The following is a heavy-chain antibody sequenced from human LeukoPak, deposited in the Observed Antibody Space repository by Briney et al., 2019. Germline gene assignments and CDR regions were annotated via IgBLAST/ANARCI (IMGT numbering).Heavy chain of an antibody. J-gene: IGHJ3*02. CDR2: INPNSGGT. CDR1: GYTFTGYY. CDR3: ASYGDLGAFDI. V-gene: IGHV1-2*02. D-gene: IGHD4-17*01. Sequence: ASVKVSCKASGYTFTGYYMHWVRQAPGQGLEWMGWINPNSGGTNYAQEFQGRVTMTRDTSISTAYMELSRLRSDDTAVYYCASYGDLGAFDIWGQGTMVTVSS.